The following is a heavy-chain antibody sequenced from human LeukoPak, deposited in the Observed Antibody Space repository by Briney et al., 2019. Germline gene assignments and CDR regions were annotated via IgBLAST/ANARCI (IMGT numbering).Heavy chain of an antibody. CDR1: GFTFSSYS. V-gene: IGHV3-48*04. CDR3: ARDAPWATISYFDY. CDR2: ISSSSSTI. Sequence: GGSLRLSCAASGFTFSSYSMNWVRQAPGKGLEWVSYISSSSSTIYYADSVKGRFTISRDNAKNSLYLQMNSLRAEDTAVYYCARDAPWATISYFDYWGQGTLVTVSS. D-gene: IGHD5-12*01. J-gene: IGHJ4*02.